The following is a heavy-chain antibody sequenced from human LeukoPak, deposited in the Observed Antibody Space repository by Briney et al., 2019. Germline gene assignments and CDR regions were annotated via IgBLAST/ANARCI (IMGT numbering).Heavy chain of an antibody. J-gene: IGHJ4*02. V-gene: IGHV1-8*01. CDR3: ARGVYGSGTVWVY. CDR1: GYTFTTYD. Sequence: ASVKVSCKASGYTFTTYDINWVRQATGQGLEWMGWMNPNSGNAGYAQKFQGRVTMTRNTSISTAYMELSSLRSDDTAVYYCARGVYGSGTVWVYWGQGTLVTVSS. CDR2: MNPNSGNA. D-gene: IGHD3-10*01.